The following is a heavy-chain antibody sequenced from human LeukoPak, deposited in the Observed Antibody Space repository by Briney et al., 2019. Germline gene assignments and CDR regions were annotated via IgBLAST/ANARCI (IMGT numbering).Heavy chain of an antibody. CDR3: ARTAYYYGSGSYEYYFDY. J-gene: IGHJ4*02. D-gene: IGHD3-10*01. CDR1: GYTFTSYG. V-gene: IGHV1-18*01. Sequence: ASVKVSCKASGYTFTSYGISWVRQAPGQGLEWMGWISAYNGNTNYAQKLQGRVTMTTDTSTSTAYMEVRSLRSDDTAVYYCARTAYYYGSGSYEYYFDYWGQGTLVTVSS. CDR2: ISAYNGNT.